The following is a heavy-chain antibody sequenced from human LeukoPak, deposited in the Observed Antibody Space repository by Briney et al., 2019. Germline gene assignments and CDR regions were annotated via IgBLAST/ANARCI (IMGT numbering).Heavy chain of an antibody. Sequence: PSETLSLTCTVSGGSISHYYWSWIRQSPGKGLEWIGYIYYSGTTNYNPSLKSRVTISADTSRNQFSLQLRSVTAADTAVYYCAREDPQTTVPEGMDVWGQGTTVIVSS. CDR1: GGSISHYY. CDR3: AREDPQTTVPEGMDV. V-gene: IGHV4-59*01. D-gene: IGHD4-17*01. CDR2: IYYSGTT. J-gene: IGHJ6*02.